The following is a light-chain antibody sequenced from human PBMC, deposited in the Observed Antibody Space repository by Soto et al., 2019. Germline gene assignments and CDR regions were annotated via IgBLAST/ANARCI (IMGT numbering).Light chain of an antibody. CDR3: SSYTSSSTWV. CDR1: SSDVGAYNY. Sequence: QSVLTQPASVSGSPGQSITISCTGTSSDVGAYNYVSWYQQHPGKAPKLMIYEVTNRPSGVSDRFSGSRSGNTASLTISGLQAEDESDYYCSSYTSSSTWVFGGGTTVTVL. V-gene: IGLV2-14*01. J-gene: IGLJ3*02. CDR2: EVT.